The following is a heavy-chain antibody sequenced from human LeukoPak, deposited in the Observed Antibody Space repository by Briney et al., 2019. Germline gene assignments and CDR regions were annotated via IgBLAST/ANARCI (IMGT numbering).Heavy chain of an antibody. CDR1: GGTFSSYA. CDR3: ARDRLDSTPTELQNWFDP. Sequence: SVKVSCKGSGGTFSSYAISWVRQAPGQGLEWMGGIIPIFGTANYAQKFQGRVTITTDESTSTAYMELSSLRSEDTAVYYCARDRLDSTPTELQNWFDPWGQGTLVTVSS. D-gene: IGHD3-22*01. CDR2: IIPIFGTA. V-gene: IGHV1-69*05. J-gene: IGHJ5*02.